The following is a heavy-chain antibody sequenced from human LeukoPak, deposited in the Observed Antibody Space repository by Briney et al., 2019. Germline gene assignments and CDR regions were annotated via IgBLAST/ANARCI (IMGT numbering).Heavy chain of an antibody. CDR1: GGSISSSSYY. CDR3: ARDSSIHCGGDCYSNSGAFDI. D-gene: IGHD2-21*02. CDR2: IYYSGST. J-gene: IGHJ3*02. V-gene: IGHV4-39*07. Sequence: SETLSLTCTVSGGSISSSSYYWGWIRQPPGKGLEWIGSIYYSGSTYYNPSLKSRVTISVDTSKNQFSLKLSSVTAADTAVYYCARDSSIHCGGDCYSNSGAFDIWGQGTMVTVSS.